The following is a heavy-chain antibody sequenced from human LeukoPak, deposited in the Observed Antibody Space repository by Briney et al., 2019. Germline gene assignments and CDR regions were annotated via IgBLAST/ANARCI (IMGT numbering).Heavy chain of an antibody. D-gene: IGHD3-22*01. J-gene: IGHJ4*02. CDR3: ARDRGLVYYYDSSGYSNFDY. CDR2: INPNSGGT. CDR1: GYTFTGYY. Sequence: SVKVSCKASGYTFTGYYMHWGRQAPGQGLEWMGWINPNSGGTNYAQKFQGRVTMTRDTSISTAYMELSRLRSDDTAVYYCARDRGLVYYYDSSGYSNFDYWGQGTLVTVSS. V-gene: IGHV1-2*02.